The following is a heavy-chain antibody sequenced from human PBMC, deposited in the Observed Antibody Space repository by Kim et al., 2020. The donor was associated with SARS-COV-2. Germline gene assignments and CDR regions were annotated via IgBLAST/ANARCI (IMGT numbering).Heavy chain of an antibody. D-gene: IGHD2-2*01. J-gene: IGHJ6*02. Sequence: GGSLRLSCAASGFTFDDYTMHWVRQAPGKGLEWVSLISWDGGSTYYADSVKGRFTISRDNSKNSLYLQMNSLRTEDTALYYCAKGQLGYCSSTSCYDPEYYYYGMDVWGQGTTVTVSS. CDR3: AKGQLGYCSSTSCYDPEYYYYGMDV. CDR2: ISWDGGST. V-gene: IGHV3-43*01. CDR1: GFTFDDYT.